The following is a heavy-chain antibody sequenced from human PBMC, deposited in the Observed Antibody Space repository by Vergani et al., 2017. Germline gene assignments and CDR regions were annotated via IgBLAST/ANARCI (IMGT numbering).Heavy chain of an antibody. CDR2: IYTSGST. CDR1: GGSISSGSYY. Sequence: QVQLQESGPGLVKPSQTLSLTCTVSGGSISSGSYYWSWIRQPAGKGLGWIGRIYTSGSTNYNPPLKSRVTISVDTSKNQFSLKLSSVTAADTAVYYCARAVYYGSGSYYYGMDGWGQGTTVTVSS. CDR3: ARAVYYGSGSYYYGMDG. D-gene: IGHD3-10*01. V-gene: IGHV4-61*02. J-gene: IGHJ6*02.